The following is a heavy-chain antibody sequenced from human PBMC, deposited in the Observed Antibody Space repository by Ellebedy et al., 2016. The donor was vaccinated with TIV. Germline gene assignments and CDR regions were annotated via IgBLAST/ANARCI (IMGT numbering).Heavy chain of an antibody. V-gene: IGHV3-23*01. J-gene: IGHJ6*02. CDR1: GFTDSSGIFFSSYA. CDR2: ISGSGGSE. CDR3: AKDSGFDFNYYYKSTTDV. D-gene: IGHD5-12*01. Sequence: PGGSLRLSCAVSGFTDSSGIFFSSYAMNWVRQAPGKGLEWVSGISGSGGSEYYADSVKGRFTISRDNTKNTLYLQMNRLRAEDTAVYYCAKDSGFDFNYYYKSTTDVWGRGTTVTVSS.